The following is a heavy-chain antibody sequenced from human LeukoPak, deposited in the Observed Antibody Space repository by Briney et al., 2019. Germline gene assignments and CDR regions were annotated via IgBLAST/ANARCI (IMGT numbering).Heavy chain of an antibody. J-gene: IGHJ5*02. CDR3: ARGGSYVWGSYRLKSWFDP. D-gene: IGHD3-16*02. CDR1: GGSISSTSYY. V-gene: IGHV4-39*07. Sequence: SETLSLTCTVSGGSISSTSYYWGWIRQPPGKGLEWIGSIYYSGSTYYNPSLKSRVTISVDTSKNQFSLKLSSVTAADTAVYYCARGGSYVWGSYRLKSWFDPWGQGTLVTVSS. CDR2: IYYSGST.